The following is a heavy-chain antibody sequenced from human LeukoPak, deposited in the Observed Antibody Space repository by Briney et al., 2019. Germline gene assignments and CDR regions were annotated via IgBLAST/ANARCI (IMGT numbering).Heavy chain of an antibody. CDR2: ISYDGSNK. V-gene: IGHV3-30*18. D-gene: IGHD3-16*02. CDR3: AKVSRGLSRGYFDY. CDR1: GFTFSSYG. J-gene: IGHJ4*02. Sequence: GGSLRLSCAASGFTFSSYGMHWVRQAPGKGLEWVAVISYDGSNKYYADSVKGRFTISRDNSKNTLYLQMNSLRAEDTAVYYCAKVSRGLSRGYFDYWGQGTLVTVSS.